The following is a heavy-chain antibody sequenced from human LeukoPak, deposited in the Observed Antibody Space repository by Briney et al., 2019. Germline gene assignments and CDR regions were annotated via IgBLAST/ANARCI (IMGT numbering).Heavy chain of an antibody. V-gene: IGHV3-21*04. CDR3: AKVTAVAGSY. CDR2: ISSSSSYI. J-gene: IGHJ4*02. Sequence: GGSLRLSCAASGFTFSSYSMNWVRQAPGKGLEWVSSISSSSSYIYYADSVKGRFTISRDNAKNSLYLQMNSLRAEDTAVYYCAKVTAVAGSYWGQGTLVTVSS. D-gene: IGHD6-19*01. CDR1: GFTFSSYS.